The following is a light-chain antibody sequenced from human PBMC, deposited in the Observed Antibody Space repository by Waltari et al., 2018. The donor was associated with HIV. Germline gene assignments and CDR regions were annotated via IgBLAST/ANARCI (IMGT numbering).Light chain of an antibody. Sequence: QSALTQPASVSGSPGQSITLPCTGTRSDVGGYNLVSWYQQHPGKSPKLMTYEVSKRPSGVSNRFSGSKSGNTASLTISGLQAEDEADYYCCAYAGSTTYVIFGGGTKLTVL. CDR2: EVS. CDR1: RSDVGGYNL. V-gene: IGLV2-23*02. CDR3: CAYAGSTTYVI. J-gene: IGLJ2*01.